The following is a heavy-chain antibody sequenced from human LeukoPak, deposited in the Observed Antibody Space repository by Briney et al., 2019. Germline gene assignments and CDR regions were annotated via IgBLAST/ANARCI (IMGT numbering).Heavy chain of an antibody. V-gene: IGHV3-7*01. Sequence: GGSLRLSCAASGFTFSSYWMSWVRQAPGKGLEWVANIKQDGSEKYYVDSVKGRFTISRDNAKNSLYLQMNSLRAEDTAVYYCAYGGNCSSTSCYYLGYYYMDVWGKGTTVTVSS. J-gene: IGHJ6*03. CDR1: GFTFSSYW. CDR2: IKQDGSEK. D-gene: IGHD2-2*01. CDR3: AYGGNCSSTSCYYLGYYYMDV.